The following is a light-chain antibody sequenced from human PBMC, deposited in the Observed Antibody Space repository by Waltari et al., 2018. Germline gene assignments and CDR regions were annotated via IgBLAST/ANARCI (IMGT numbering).Light chain of an antibody. CDR1: QSVLSSFNSKNY. J-gene: IGKJ3*01. CDR2: WAS. V-gene: IGKV4-1*01. Sequence: DFVMTQSPDSLAVSLGERATINCKSSQSVLSSFNSKNYLAWYQQKPGQPPKLLIYWASTRESGVPDRFSGSGSGTDFTLTISSLQAEDVAVYYCQQYYSTPGFTFGPGTKVDIK. CDR3: QQYYSTPGFT.